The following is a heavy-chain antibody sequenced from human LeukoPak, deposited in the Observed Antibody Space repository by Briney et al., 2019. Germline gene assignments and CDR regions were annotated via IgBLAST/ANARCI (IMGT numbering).Heavy chain of an antibody. D-gene: IGHD6-13*01. Sequence: GGSLRLSCAASGFSFSSYGMHWVRQAPGKGLEWVAVIWYDGSNKYYADSVKGRFTISRDNSKNTLYLQMNSLRAEDTAVYYCARIGQQLVRGGMDVWGQGTTVTVSS. J-gene: IGHJ6*02. CDR1: GFSFSSYG. CDR2: IWYDGSNK. CDR3: ARIGQQLVRGGMDV. V-gene: IGHV3-33*01.